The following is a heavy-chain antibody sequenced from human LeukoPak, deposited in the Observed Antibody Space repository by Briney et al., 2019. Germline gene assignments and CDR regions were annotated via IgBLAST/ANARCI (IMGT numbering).Heavy chain of an antibody. J-gene: IGHJ2*01. CDR3: ARDGDYGWYFDL. V-gene: IGHV4-4*07. D-gene: IGHD4-17*01. Sequence: SETLSLTCTVSGGSISSYYWSWIRQPAGKGLEWIGRIYTSGSTNYSPSLKSRVTMSVDTSKNQFSLKLSSVTAADTAVYYCARDGDYGWYFDLWGRGTLVTVSS. CDR1: GGSISSYY. CDR2: IYTSGST.